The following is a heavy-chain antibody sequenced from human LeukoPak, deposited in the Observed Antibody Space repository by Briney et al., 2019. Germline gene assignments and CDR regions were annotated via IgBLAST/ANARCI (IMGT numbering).Heavy chain of an antibody. CDR3: ARVASTGDRYFDY. D-gene: IGHD7-27*01. J-gene: IGHJ4*02. CDR1: GGSISSGGYY. V-gene: IGHV4-30-2*01. Sequence: SQTLSLTCTVSGGSISSGGYYWSWIRQPPGKGLEWLGYIYHSGSTYYNPSLKSRVTISVDRSKNQFSLKLSSVTAADTAVYYCARVASTGDRYFDYWGQGTLVTVSS. CDR2: IYHSGST.